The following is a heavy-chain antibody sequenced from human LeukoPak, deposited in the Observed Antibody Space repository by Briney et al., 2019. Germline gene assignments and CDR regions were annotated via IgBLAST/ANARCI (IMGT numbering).Heavy chain of an antibody. CDR2: VTGPGDTA. CDR1: GFTFTNYA. V-gene: IGHV3-23*01. Sequence: PGGSLLLSCATSGFTFTNYAMNWVRQAPGKGLEWVSAVTGPGDTAYYADSVKGRFFMSREDSKTTVYLQMNSLRAEDTAIYYCANEAEIDLWGQGTLVTVSS. CDR3: ANEAEIDL. J-gene: IGHJ5*02.